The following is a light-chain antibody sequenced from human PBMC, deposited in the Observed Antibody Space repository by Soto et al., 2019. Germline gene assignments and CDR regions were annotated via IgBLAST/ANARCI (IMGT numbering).Light chain of an antibody. CDR1: QSISSY. CDR2: AAS. J-gene: IGKJ3*01. CDR3: LQSYSTPVT. Sequence: DIQMTQSPSSLSASVGDRVTITCRASQSISSYLNWYQQKPGKAPKLLIYAASSLQRGVSSRFSGSGSGTDFSLTISILQPEDFATYYCLQSYSTPVTFGPGSKVDIK. V-gene: IGKV1-39*01.